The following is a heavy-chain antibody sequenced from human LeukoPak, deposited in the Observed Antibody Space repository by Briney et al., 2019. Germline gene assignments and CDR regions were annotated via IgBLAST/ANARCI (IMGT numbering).Heavy chain of an antibody. V-gene: IGHV3-30*18. D-gene: IGHD1-26*01. CDR1: GFTFSSYG. CDR3: AKDGSGGYRDY. J-gene: IGHJ4*02. CDR2: ISYDGSNK. Sequence: PGGSLRLSCAASGFTFSSYGMHWVRQAPGKGLEWVAVISYDGSNKYYADSVKGRFTISRDNSKNTLYLQMNSLRAEDTAVYYCAKDGSGGYRDYWGQGTLVTVSS.